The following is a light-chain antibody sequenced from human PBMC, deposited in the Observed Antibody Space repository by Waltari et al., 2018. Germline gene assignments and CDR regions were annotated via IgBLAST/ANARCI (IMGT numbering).Light chain of an antibody. Sequence: EIVLTQSPGTLSLSPGERATLSCRASQSVTSISLPWYQQELGQAPRLLIYDTSTRATGIPDRFSGSGSGTDFTLTISRLEPEDFAVYYCQQYDGEVVTFGGGTKVEI. V-gene: IGKV3-20*01. J-gene: IGKJ4*01. CDR1: QSVTSIS. CDR2: DTS. CDR3: QQYDGEVVT.